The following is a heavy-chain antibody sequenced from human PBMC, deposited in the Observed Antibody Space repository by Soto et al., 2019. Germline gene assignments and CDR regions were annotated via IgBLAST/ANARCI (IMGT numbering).Heavy chain of an antibody. CDR2: ISYDGSNE. D-gene: IGHD5-18*01. CDR3: AKGFSVIQPWLMDAY. J-gene: IGHJ4*02. V-gene: IGHV3-30*18. Sequence: QVQLVESGGGVVQPGRSLRLSCAVSGFTFRNHGMHWVRQAPGKGLEWVAGISYDGSNEDYADSVKGRFTISRDNSKNTLYLQMNSLRGEDTAVYYCAKGFSVIQPWLMDAYWGQGTLVTVSS. CDR1: GFTFRNHG.